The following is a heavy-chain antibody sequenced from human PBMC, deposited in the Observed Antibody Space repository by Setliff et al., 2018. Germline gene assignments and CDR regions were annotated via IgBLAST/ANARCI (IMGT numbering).Heavy chain of an antibody. CDR2: VYYSGYT. J-gene: IGHJ4*02. D-gene: IGHD6-13*01. CDR1: GGSVSSTSHY. CDR3: GRESRSTWYRRDF. Sequence: SETLSLTCTVSGGSVSSTSHYWGWIRQAPGKGMEWIGSVYYSGYTYSKPSLQSRVSMSVDASKNQFSLKLASVTAADTAVYYCGRESRSTWYRRDFWGQGTLVTAPQ. V-gene: IGHV4-39*07.